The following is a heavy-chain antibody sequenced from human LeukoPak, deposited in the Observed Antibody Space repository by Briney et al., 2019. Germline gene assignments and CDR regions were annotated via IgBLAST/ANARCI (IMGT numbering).Heavy chain of an antibody. CDR3: ARDTPGYGGDDFDY. CDR1: GFTFSTYG. CDR2: IQAGGDEK. Sequence: GGSLRLSCAASGFTFSTYGMRWVRQAPGKGLEWMTFIQAGGDEKYYAEPVKRRFTVYRDNSKNTLYLQMNSLRAEDTAVYYCARDTPGYGGDDFDYWGQGALVTVSS. D-gene: IGHD4-23*01. J-gene: IGHJ4*02. V-gene: IGHV3-30*02.